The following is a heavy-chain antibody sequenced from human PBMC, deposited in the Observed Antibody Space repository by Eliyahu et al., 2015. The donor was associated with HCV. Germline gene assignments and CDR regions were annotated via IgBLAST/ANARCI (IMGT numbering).Heavy chain of an antibody. CDR2: IYXRGSA. D-gene: IGHD6-19*01. Sequence: QVQLQESGPGLVKPSETLSLTCTVSGGXITTYYWRWIRQPPGNKLEWIGYIYXRGSANHNPXLKSRVTISVDTSKNQFSLKLSSVTAADTAVYYCASGGGGIAVAGTGGWFDPWGQGTLVTVSS. V-gene: IGHV4-59*01. CDR3: ASGGGGIAVAGTGGWFDP. J-gene: IGHJ5*02. CDR1: GGXITTYY.